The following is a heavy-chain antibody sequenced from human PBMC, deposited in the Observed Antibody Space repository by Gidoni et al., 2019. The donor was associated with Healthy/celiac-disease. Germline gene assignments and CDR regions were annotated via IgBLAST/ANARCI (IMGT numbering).Heavy chain of an antibody. V-gene: IGHV3-30*18. D-gene: IGHD1-26*01. J-gene: IGHJ6*02. Sequence: QVQLLESGGGVVQPGRSLRLSCAASGFTFSSYGMHWVRQAPGKGLEWVAVISYDGSNKDYADSVKGRFTISRDNSKNTLYLQMNSLRAEDTAVYYCAKDRSFSGSYMGGYYYYGMDVWGQGTTVTVSS. CDR2: ISYDGSNK. CDR3: AKDRSFSGSYMGGYYYYGMDV. CDR1: GFTFSSYG.